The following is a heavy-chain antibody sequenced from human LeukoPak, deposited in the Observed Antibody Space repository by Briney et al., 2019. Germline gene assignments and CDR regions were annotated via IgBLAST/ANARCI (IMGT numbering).Heavy chain of an antibody. D-gene: IGHD3-22*01. CDR1: GYTFGAYY. J-gene: IGHJ4*02. CDR3: ATDSYYYDSSGYYRYYFDY. V-gene: IGHV1-24*01. Sequence: ASVTVSCKASGYTFGAYYMYWVRQAPGKGLEWMGGFDPEDGETIYAQKFQGRVTMTEDTSTDTAYMELSSLRSEDTAVYYCATDSYYYDSSGYYRYYFDYWGQGTLVTVSS. CDR2: FDPEDGET.